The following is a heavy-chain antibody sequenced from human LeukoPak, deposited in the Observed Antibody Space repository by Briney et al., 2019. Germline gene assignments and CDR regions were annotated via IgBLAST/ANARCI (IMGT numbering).Heavy chain of an antibody. J-gene: IGHJ5*02. CDR3: ARRRQDSVEKWFDP. D-gene: IGHD5-24*01. Sequence: SETLSLTCSVSGGSISSDYWSWIRQPPEKGLEWIGSIHYSGTTNHNPSLRSRVIISVDTSKNQFSLRLTSVTAADTAVYYCARRRQDSVEKWFDPWGQGTLVTVSS. CDR1: GGSISSDY. CDR2: IHYSGTT. V-gene: IGHV4-59*08.